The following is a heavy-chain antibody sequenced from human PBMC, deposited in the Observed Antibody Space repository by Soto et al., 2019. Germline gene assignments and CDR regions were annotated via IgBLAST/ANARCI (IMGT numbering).Heavy chain of an antibody. Sequence: GESLKISCKASGYSFSTYWIAWVRQMPGKGLEWMGIIFPGDCDTRYSPSFQGQVTISADKSISTAYLQWSSLKTSDTAMYYCARCPPSYCTSGRFDPWGQGTLVTVSS. D-gene: IGHD2-8*01. CDR3: ARCPPSYCTSGRFDP. V-gene: IGHV5-51*01. J-gene: IGHJ5*02. CDR2: IFPGDCDT. CDR1: GYSFSTYW.